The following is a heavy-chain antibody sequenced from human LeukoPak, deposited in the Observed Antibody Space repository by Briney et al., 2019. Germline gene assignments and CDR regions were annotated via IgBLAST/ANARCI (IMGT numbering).Heavy chain of an antibody. J-gene: IGHJ4*02. CDR2: LIPKFDTT. Sequence: ASVKVSCKTSRGTFDTYAVSWVRQAPGQGLEWMGALIPKFDTTNYAQKFQGRVATTADESTTTVYMELSSLRSEDTAVYYCASTVGFCSDDTCYKGRYFDYWGQGTLVIVSS. D-gene: IGHD2-15*01. V-gene: IGHV1-69*13. CDR1: RGTFDTYA. CDR3: ASTVGFCSDDTCYKGRYFDY.